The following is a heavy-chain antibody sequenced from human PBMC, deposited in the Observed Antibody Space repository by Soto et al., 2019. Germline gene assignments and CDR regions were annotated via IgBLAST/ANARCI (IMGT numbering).Heavy chain of an antibody. V-gene: IGHV4-39*01. J-gene: IGHJ4*02. CDR2: IYYSGST. Sequence: QLQLQESGPGLVKPSETLSLTCTVSGGSISSSSYYWGWIRQPPGKGLEWIGSIYYSGSTYYTPSLKSRVTISVDTSKNQSSLRLSCGTAPITAVYYWASRGGQQLKRAFDYWGQGTLVTVSS. CDR3: ASRGGQQLKRAFDY. CDR1: GGSISSSSYY. D-gene: IGHD6-13*01.